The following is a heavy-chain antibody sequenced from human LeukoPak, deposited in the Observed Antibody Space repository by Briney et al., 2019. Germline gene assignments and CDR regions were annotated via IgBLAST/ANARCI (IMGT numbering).Heavy chain of an antibody. CDR2: ISGSGGST. D-gene: IGHD3-10*01. CDR1: GFTFSSYA. J-gene: IGHJ3*02. V-gene: IGHV3-23*01. CDR3: AKGRLLWFGPNAFDI. Sequence: GESLRLSCAASGFTFSSYAMSWVRQAPGKGLEWVSAISGSGGSTYYADSVKGRFTISRDNSKNTLYLQMNSLRAEDTAVYYCAKGRLLWFGPNAFDIWGQGTMVTVSS.